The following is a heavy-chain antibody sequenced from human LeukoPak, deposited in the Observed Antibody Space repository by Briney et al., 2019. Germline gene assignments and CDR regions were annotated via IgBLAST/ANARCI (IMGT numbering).Heavy chain of an antibody. CDR1: GYSISSGYY. CDR3: ARGPPDCSSTSCYAFDAFDI. Sequence: SETLSLTCTVSGYSISSGYYWGWIRQPPGKGLEWIGSMYSSGSTYYNPSLKSRVTISVDTSKNQFSLKLSSVTAADTAVYYCARGPPDCSSTSCYAFDAFDIWGQGTMVTVSS. D-gene: IGHD2-2*01. CDR2: MYSSGST. V-gene: IGHV4-38-2*02. J-gene: IGHJ3*02.